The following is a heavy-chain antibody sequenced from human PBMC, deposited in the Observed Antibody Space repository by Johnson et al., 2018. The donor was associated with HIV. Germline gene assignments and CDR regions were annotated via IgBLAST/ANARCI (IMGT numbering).Heavy chain of an antibody. V-gene: IGHV3-23*04. J-gene: IGHJ3*02. CDR2: ISGSGGST. D-gene: IGHD1-26*01. CDR1: GFTFSSYA. CDR3: AKGFGASSGAFDI. Sequence: VQLVESGGGVVQPGRSLRLSCASSGFTFSSYAMSWVRQAPGKGLEWVSAISGSGGSTYYADSVKGRFTISRDNSKNTLYLQMNSLRAEDTAVYYCAKGFGASSGAFDIWGQGTMVTVSS.